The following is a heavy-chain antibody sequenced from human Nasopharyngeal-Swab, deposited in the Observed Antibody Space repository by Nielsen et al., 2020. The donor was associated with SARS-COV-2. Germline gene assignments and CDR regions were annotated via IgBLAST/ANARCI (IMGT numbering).Heavy chain of an antibody. CDR3: ARELGYGNQTPFDH. V-gene: IGHV1-69*04. D-gene: IGHD4-11*01. CDR1: GGTFSEYA. J-gene: IGHJ4*02. Sequence: SVKVSCKASGGTFSEYAINWVRQAPGQGLEWMGRIIPILGITNYAQKFQGRVTITADISTATASLELSSLRSGDTAIYYCARELGYGNQTPFDHWGQGTLVTVSS. CDR2: IIPILGIT.